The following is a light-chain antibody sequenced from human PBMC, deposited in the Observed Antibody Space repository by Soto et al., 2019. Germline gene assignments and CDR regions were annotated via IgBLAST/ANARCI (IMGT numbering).Light chain of an antibody. CDR3: QSYDSSLGFV. Sequence: QSVLTQPPSVSGAPGQRVTFSCIGSSSNIGADDDVPWYQQRPGTAPKLLIYSNINRPSGVPDRFSGSQSGASAALAITGLQAEDAADDYCQSYDSSLGFVFGTGTKLTVL. V-gene: IGLV1-40*01. CDR1: SSNIGADDD. J-gene: IGLJ1*01. CDR2: SNI.